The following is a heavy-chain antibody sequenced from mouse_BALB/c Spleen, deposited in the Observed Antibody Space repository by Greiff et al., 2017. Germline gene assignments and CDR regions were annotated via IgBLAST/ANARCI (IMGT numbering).Heavy chain of an antibody. J-gene: IGHJ4*01. CDR3: ARNHYDYGAMDY. CDR2: IWSGGST. D-gene: IGHD2-4*01. V-gene: IGHV2-2*02. Sequence: QVQLQQSGPGLVQPSQSLSITCTVSGFSLTSYGVHWVRQSPGKGLEWLGVIWSGGSTDYNAAFISRLSISKDNSKSQVFFKMNSLQANDTAIYYCARNHYDYGAMDYWGQGTSVTVSS. CDR1: GFSLTSYG.